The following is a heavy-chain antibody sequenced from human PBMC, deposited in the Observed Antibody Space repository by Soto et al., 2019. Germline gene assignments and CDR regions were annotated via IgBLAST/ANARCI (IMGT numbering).Heavy chain of an antibody. D-gene: IGHD3-22*01. CDR3: ARGAYDSRGYYFAY. CDR2: IWYDGSNK. CDR1: GFTFSSYG. Sequence: GGSLRLSCAASGFTFSSYGMHWVRQAPGKGLEWVAVIWYDGSNKYYADSVKGRFTISRDNSKNTLYLQMNSLRAEDTAVYYCARGAYDSRGYYFAYWGQGTLVTVSS. J-gene: IGHJ4*02. V-gene: IGHV3-33*01.